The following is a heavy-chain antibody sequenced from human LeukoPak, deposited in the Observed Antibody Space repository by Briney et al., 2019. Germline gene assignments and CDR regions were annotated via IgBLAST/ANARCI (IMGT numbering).Heavy chain of an antibody. CDR1: GYSISSGYY. J-gene: IGHJ5*02. CDR3: ARERGDNWNVGP. D-gene: IGHD1-20*01. Sequence: SETLSLTCTVSGYSISSGYYWGWIRQPPGKGLEWIGTIYHSGSTYYNPSLKSRVTISVDTSKNQFSLKLSSVTAADTAVYYCARERGDNWNVGPWGQGTLVTVSS. CDR2: IYHSGST. V-gene: IGHV4-38-2*02.